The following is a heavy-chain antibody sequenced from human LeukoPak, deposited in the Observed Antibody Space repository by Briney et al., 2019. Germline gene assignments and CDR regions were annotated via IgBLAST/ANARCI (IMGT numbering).Heavy chain of an antibody. J-gene: IGHJ4*02. CDR3: ARPQGFYGSGSFDY. D-gene: IGHD3-10*01. CDR1: GYSFTSYW. CDR2: IYPDDSDT. V-gene: IGHV5-51*01. Sequence: GESLKISCKGSGYSFTSYWIGWVRQMPGKGLEWMGIIYPDDSDTRYSPSFQGQVTISADRSIATAYLQCSSLKASDTAMYYCARPQGFYGSGSFDYWGQGTLVTVSS.